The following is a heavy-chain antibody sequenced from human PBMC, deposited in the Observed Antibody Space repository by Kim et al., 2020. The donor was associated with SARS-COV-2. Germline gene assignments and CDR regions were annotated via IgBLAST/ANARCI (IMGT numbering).Heavy chain of an antibody. CDR1: GYSFTSYW. CDR3: ARHGHEYSTSSYYYYGMDV. V-gene: IGHV5-10-1*01. J-gene: IGHJ6*02. D-gene: IGHD6-6*01. CDR2: IDLSDSYA. Sequence: GESLKISCKGSGYSFTSYWISWVRQMPGKGLEWMGRIDLSDSYAKYSPYFQGHVTISADKSISTAYLQWSSLKASDTAMYYCARHGHEYSTSSYYYYGMDVWGLGTTVTVSS.